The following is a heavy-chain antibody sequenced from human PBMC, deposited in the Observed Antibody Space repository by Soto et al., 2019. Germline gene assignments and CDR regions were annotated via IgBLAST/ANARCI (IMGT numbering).Heavy chain of an antibody. D-gene: IGHD6-13*01. CDR3: TTGRQPLVQYAFDI. V-gene: IGHV3-15*01. CDR2: IKSKTDGGTT. CDR1: GFTFSNAW. J-gene: IGHJ3*02. Sequence: GGSLRLSCAASGFTFSNAWMSWVRQAPGKGLEWVGRIKSKTDGGTTDYAAPVKGRFTISRDDSKNTLYLQMNSLKTEAAALYYCTTGRQPLVQYAFDIWGQVIRVTVAS.